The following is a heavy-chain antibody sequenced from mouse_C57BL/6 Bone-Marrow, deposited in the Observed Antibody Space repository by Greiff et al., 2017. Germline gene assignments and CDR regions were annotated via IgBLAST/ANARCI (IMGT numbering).Heavy chain of an antibody. V-gene: IGHV5-4*03. CDR3: AIVPSMDY. CDR2: ISDGGRYT. D-gene: IGHD6-1*01. J-gene: IGHJ4*01. CDR1: GFTFSSYA. Sequence: DVKLVESGGGLVKPGGSLKLSCAASGFTFSSYAMSWVRQTPEKRLEWVATISDGGRYTYYPDNVKGRFTISRDNAKYNLYLQLSHLKSEGTAMYYGAIVPSMDYWGQGTSVTVSS.